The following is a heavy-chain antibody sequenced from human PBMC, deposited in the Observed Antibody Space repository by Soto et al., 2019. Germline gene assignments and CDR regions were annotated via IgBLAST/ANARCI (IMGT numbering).Heavy chain of an antibody. D-gene: IGHD3-22*01. CDR3: AKPISTFRSSYIDY. CDR1: GFTFSDFY. V-gene: IGHV3-11*01. J-gene: IGHJ4*02. CDR2: ISDDGYTI. Sequence: GGSLRLSCATSGFTFSDFYMSWVRQAPGKGPEWVSYISDDGYTIYYADSVKGRFTISRDNAENSLYLQMNNLRAEDTAVYYCAKPISTFRSSYIDYWAQGTLVTVSS.